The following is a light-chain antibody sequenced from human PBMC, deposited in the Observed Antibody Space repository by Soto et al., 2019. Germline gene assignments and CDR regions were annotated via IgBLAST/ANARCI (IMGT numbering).Light chain of an antibody. CDR2: GAS. CDR3: QQYVSSPT. V-gene: IGKV3-20*01. J-gene: IGKJ4*01. CDR1: QSVRSSF. Sequence: EIVLTQSPGTLSLSPGERATLSCRASQSVRSSFLAWYQQKPGQAPRLLIYGASSRATGIPDRFSGSGSGTDFTLTISRLEPGDFAVYYCQQYVSSPTFGGGTKVEIK.